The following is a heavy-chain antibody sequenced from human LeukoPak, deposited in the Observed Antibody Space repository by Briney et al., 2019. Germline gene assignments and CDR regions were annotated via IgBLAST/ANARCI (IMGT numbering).Heavy chain of an antibody. D-gene: IGHD1-14*01. CDR3: ARAGDY. CDR2: IYSGGST. V-gene: IGHV3-66*01. CDR1: GFPFSSYA. Sequence: GSLKLSCAASGFPFSSYAMGWVRPAPGKGLEWVSVIYSGGSTYYADSVKGRFSISRDNSKNTLYLQMNSLRAEDTAVYYCARAGDYWGQGTLVTVSS. J-gene: IGHJ4*02.